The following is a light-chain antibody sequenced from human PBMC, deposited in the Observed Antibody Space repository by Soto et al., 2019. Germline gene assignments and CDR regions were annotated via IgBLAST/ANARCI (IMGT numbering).Light chain of an antibody. Sequence: QSALTQPASVSGSPGQSITISCTGTSSDIGAYNYVSWYQQYPGKAPKLIIYDVWRRPSGVSNRFSGSKSGNTASLTISGLQAEDEADYYCSSYTTTTSVVFGGGTKLTVL. CDR3: SSYTTTTSVV. CDR2: DVW. CDR1: SSDIGAYNY. V-gene: IGLV2-14*03. J-gene: IGLJ2*01.